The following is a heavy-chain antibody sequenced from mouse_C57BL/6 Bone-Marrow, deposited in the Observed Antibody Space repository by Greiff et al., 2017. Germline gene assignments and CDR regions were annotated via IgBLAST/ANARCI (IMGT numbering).Heavy chain of an antibody. CDR2: IWSGGST. D-gene: IGHD2-5*01. V-gene: IGHV2-2*01. CDR3: ARKDSNVYYFDY. CDR1: GFSLTSYG. Sequence: VQLQQSGPGLVQPSQSLSITCTVSGFSLTSYGVHWVRQSPGKGLEWLGVIWSGGSTDYNAAFISRLSISKDNSKSQVFFKMNSLQADDTSIYYCARKDSNVYYFDYWGQSTTLTVSS. J-gene: IGHJ2*01.